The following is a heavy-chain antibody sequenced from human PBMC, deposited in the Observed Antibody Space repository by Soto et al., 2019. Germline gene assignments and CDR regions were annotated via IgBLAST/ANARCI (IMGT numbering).Heavy chain of an antibody. V-gene: IGHV3-23*01. J-gene: IGHJ3*01. CDR2: ISGSGGST. CDR3: AAHASSSWYADAFDF. D-gene: IGHD6-13*01. CDR1: GFTFSSYA. Sequence: GGSLRLSCAASGFTFSSYAMSWVRQAPGKGLEWVSAISGSGGSTYYADSVKGRFTISRDNSKNTLYLQMNNLRAEYSSVYYCAAHASSSWYADAFDFWGQGTMVTVSS.